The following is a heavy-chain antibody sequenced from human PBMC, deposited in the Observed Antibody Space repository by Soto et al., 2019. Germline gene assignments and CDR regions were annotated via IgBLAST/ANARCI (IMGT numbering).Heavy chain of an antibody. CDR3: ARLRDSDYGDYVDY. CDR2: IYYSGST. V-gene: IGHV4-59*01. Sequence: SETLSLTCTVSGGSISSYYLSWIRQPPGKGLEWIGYIYYSGSTNYNPSLKSRVTISVDTSKNQFSLKLSSVTAADTAVYYCARLRDSDYGDYVDYWGQGTLVTVSS. CDR1: GGSISSYY. J-gene: IGHJ4*02. D-gene: IGHD4-17*01.